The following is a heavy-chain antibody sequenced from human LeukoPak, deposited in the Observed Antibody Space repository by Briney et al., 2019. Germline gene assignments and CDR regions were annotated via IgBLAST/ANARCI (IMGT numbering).Heavy chain of an antibody. CDR2: IYYSGSS. CDR3: ARSGLVLLWFGAHWGGYYMDV. Sequence: SETLSLTCIVSGASISSRNYYSGWIRQPPGKGLEWIGIIYYSGSSYYNPSLKGRSTISVATPKNQFSLRLRSVTAAATAVYSRARSGLVLLWFGAHWGGYYMDVWGKGTTVTISS. J-gene: IGHJ6*03. D-gene: IGHD3-10*01. CDR1: GASISSRNYY. V-gene: IGHV4-39*01.